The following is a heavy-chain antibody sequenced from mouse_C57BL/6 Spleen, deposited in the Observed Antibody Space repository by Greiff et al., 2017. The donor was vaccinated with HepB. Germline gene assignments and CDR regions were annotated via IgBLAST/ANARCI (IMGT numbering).Heavy chain of an antibody. Sequence: GGGLVQPKGSLKLSCAASGFSFNTYAMNWVRQAPGKGLEWVARIRSKSNNYATYYADSVKDRFTISRDDSESMLYLQMNNLKTEDTAMYYCVRDGLLGAMDYWGQGTSVTVSS. CDR2: IRSKSNNYAT. CDR1: GFSFNTYA. D-gene: IGHD2-3*01. V-gene: IGHV10-1*01. J-gene: IGHJ4*01. CDR3: VRDGLLGAMDY.